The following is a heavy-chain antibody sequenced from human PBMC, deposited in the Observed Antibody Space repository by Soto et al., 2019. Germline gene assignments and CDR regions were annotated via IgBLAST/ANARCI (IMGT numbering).Heavy chain of an antibody. D-gene: IGHD2-21*02. CDR1: GYTLTSYY. CDR3: ARVGGNSVFDY. CDR2: INPSGGST. V-gene: IGHV1-46*01. J-gene: IGHJ4*02. Sequence: ASVKVFCKASGYTLTSYYMHWVRQAPGQGLEWMGIINPSGGSTSYAQKFQGRVTITRDTSTSTVYMELSSLRSEDTAVYYCARVGGNSVFDYWGQGTLVTVSS.